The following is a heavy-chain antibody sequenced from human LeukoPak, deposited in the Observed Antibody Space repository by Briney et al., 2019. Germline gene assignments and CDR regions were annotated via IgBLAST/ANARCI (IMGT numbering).Heavy chain of an antibody. CDR3: ATSPSGSFLIDY. Sequence: ASVKVSCKVSGYTLTELSMHWVRQAPGKGLEWMGGFDPEDGEIIYAQEFQGRVTMTEDTSTDTAYMELSSLRSEGTAVYYCATSPSGSFLIDYWGQGTLVTVSS. CDR2: FDPEDGEI. CDR1: GYTLTELS. V-gene: IGHV1-24*01. J-gene: IGHJ4*02. D-gene: IGHD3-10*01.